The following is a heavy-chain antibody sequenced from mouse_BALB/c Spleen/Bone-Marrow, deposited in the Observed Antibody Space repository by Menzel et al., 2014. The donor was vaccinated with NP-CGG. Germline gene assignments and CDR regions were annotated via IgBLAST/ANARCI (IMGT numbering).Heavy chain of an antibody. CDR1: GYTFTSYW. D-gene: IGHD1-1*01. CDR2: IYPSDSYT. V-gene: IGHV1-69*02. Sequence: VQLQQSGAELVRPGASVKLSCKASGYTFTSYWINWVKQRPGQGLEWIGNIYPSDSYTNYKQKFKDKATLTVDKSSSTAYMQLSSPTSEDSAVYYCTRSYGSSYEYYFDYWGQGTTLTVSS. CDR3: TRSYGSSYEYYFDY. J-gene: IGHJ2*01.